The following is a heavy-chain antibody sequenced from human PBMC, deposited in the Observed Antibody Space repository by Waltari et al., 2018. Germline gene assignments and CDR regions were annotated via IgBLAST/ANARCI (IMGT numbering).Heavy chain of an antibody. D-gene: IGHD2-21*02. Sequence: QVQLQESGPGLVKPSETLSLTCTVSGGSVSSASYCWSWIRQPQGKGLQYIGCFSYSGSTNYVPSLKSRVTISVDTSENQFSLKLSSVTAADTAGYYCARVSRSLRADWHFDFWGRGTLVTVSS. J-gene: IGHJ2*01. CDR2: FSYSGST. CDR1: GGSVSSASYC. CDR3: ARVSRSLRADWHFDF. V-gene: IGHV4-61*01.